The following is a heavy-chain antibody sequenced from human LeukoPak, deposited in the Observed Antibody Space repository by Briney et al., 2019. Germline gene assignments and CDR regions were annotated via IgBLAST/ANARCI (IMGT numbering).Heavy chain of an antibody. Sequence: ASVKVSCKASGGTFSSYGISWVRQAPGQGLEWMGWISAYNGNTNYAQKLQGRVTMTTDTSTSTAYMELRSLRSDDTAVYYCARAEFGDNWFDPWGQGTLVTVSS. CDR2: ISAYNGNT. D-gene: IGHD3-10*01. CDR3: ARAEFGDNWFDP. CDR1: GGTFSSYG. V-gene: IGHV1-18*01. J-gene: IGHJ5*02.